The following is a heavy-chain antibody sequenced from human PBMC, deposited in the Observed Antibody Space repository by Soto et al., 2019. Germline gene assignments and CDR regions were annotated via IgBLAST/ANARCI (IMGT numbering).Heavy chain of an antibody. J-gene: IGHJ4*02. D-gene: IGHD6-6*01. Sequence: ASVKVSCKASGYTFTSYAMHWVRQAPGQRLEWMGWINAGNGNTKYSQKFQGRVTITRDTSASTAYMELRSMRSEDTAVYYCERGVQLAFDSWGQGTLVTVSS. V-gene: IGHV1-3*01. CDR2: INAGNGNT. CDR3: ERGVQLAFDS. CDR1: GYTFTSYA.